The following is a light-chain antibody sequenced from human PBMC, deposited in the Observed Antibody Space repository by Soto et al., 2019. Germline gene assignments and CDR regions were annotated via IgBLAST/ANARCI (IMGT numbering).Light chain of an antibody. CDR1: QGISSY. CDR3: QQLNSYRWT. Sequence: LTQSPDTLPLSAGGRATLSCRASQGISSYLAWYQQKPGKAPKLLIYAASTLQSGVPSRFSGSGSGTEFTLTISSLQPEDFATYYCQQLNSYRWTFGQGTKVEIK. J-gene: IGKJ1*01. V-gene: IGKV1-9*01. CDR2: AAS.